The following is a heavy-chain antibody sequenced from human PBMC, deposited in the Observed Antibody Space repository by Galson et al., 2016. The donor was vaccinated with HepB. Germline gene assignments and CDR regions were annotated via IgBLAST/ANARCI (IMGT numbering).Heavy chain of an antibody. Sequence: SLRLSCAASGFASRNYGMHWVRQATGKGLEWVAADSMDGRRKWYAESVQGRFTISRDNFNNMLFLQMSSLRPDDTAVYFCARRHEYCPPVGCSVDYWGQGTLVSVSS. J-gene: IGHJ4*02. D-gene: IGHD2/OR15-2a*01. CDR3: ARRHEYCPPVGCSVDY. V-gene: IGHV3-30*03. CDR1: GFASRNYG. CDR2: DSMDGRRK.